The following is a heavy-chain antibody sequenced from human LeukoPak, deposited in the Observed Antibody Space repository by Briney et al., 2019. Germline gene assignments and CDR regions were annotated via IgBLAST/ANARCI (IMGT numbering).Heavy chain of an antibody. CDR1: GGSVSSDY. CDR3: TRGAGWLIDY. V-gene: IGHV4-59*02. CDR2: FYNSGSS. D-gene: IGHD3-16*01. Sequence: SETLSLTCTVSGGSVSSDYWSWIRQPPGKGLEWIGYFYNSGSSTYNPSLKSRVTISVDTSKEQFSLKVNSVTAADTAVYYCTRGAGWLIDYWGQGILVTVSS. J-gene: IGHJ4*02.